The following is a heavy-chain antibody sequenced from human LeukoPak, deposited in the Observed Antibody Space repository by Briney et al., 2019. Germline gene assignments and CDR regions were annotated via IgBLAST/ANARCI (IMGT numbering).Heavy chain of an antibody. J-gene: IGHJ4*02. Sequence: SETLSLTCTVSGGSISSYYWSWIRQPPGKGLEWIGYIYTSGSTNYNPSLKSRVTISVDTSKNQFSLKLSSVTAAGTAVYYCARRQIYFDYWGQGTLVTVSS. CDR3: ARRQIYFDY. CDR1: GGSISSYY. CDR2: IYTSGST. V-gene: IGHV4-4*09.